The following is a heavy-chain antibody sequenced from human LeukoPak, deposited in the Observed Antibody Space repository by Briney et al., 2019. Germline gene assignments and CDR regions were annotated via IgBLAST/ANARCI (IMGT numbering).Heavy chain of an antibody. CDR1: GGSISSYY. D-gene: IGHD4-17*01. CDR3: ARQRDYADYLDAFDV. J-gene: IGHJ3*01. CDR2: IYYSGTT. Sequence: PSETLSLTCTVSGGSISSYYWSWIRQPPGKGPEWIGYIYYSGTTNYNPSLKSRVTISVDTSKNQFSLKLNSVTAADTAIYYCARQRDYADYLDAFDVWGQGTMVTVSS. V-gene: IGHV4-59*08.